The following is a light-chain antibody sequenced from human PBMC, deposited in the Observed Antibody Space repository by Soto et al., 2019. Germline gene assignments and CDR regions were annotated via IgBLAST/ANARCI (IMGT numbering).Light chain of an antibody. Sequence: QSVLTQPPSASGTPGQRVTISCSGSSSNIGDNTVNWYQQFPGTAPKLLIHSNNERPSGVPERFSGSKSGTSASLAITGLQSEDEADYYCAALDDSLNGVVFGGGTKLTVL. V-gene: IGLV1-44*01. J-gene: IGLJ2*01. CDR2: SNN. CDR1: SSNIGDNT. CDR3: AALDDSLNGVV.